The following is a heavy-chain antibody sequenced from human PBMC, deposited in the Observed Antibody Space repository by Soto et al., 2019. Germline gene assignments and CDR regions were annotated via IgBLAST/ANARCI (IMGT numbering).Heavy chain of an antibody. V-gene: IGHV4-59*08. CDR1: GASISGYH. J-gene: IGHJ4*02. CDR2: IYYTGST. CDR3: ARGFAIAWYTYFFDL. Sequence: QVQLQESGPGLVKPSETLSLTCTVSGASISGYHWGWIRQSPGEGLEWIGYIYYTGSTNYNPSLKSRLTMSVETSTNQFSLTLSPVTAADTAVYYCARGFAIAWYTYFFDLWGQGPLVTVSS. D-gene: IGHD6-13*01.